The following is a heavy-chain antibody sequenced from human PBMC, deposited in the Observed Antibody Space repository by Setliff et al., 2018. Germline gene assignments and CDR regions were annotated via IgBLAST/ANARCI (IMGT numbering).Heavy chain of an antibody. CDR3: AGQGPIFGSGLIPGFDQ. CDR1: GFTFSTYA. V-gene: IGHV3-23*03. J-gene: IGHJ4*02. CDR2: IYSGDRHT. Sequence: GSLRLSCAASGFTFSTYAMSWVRQAPGKGLEWVSTIYSGDRHTFYTDSVKGRFTIFRDGSKNTLYLQMTSLRAEDTAVYYCAGQGPIFGSGLIPGFDQWGQGTMVTVSS. D-gene: IGHD3-3*01.